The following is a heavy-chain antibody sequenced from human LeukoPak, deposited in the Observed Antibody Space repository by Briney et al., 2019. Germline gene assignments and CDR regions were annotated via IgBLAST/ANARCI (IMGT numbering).Heavy chain of an antibody. CDR1: GGSISSYY. J-gene: IGHJ6*02. D-gene: IGHD6-19*01. CDR2: IYYSGST. CDR3: ARDRPNIAVDYYYGMDV. V-gene: IGHV4-39*07. Sequence: SETLSLTCTVSGGSISSYYWGWIRQPPGKGLEWIGSIYYSGSTYYNPSLKSRVTISVDTSKNQFSLKLSSVTAADTAVYYCARDRPNIAVDYYYGMDVWGQGTTVTVSS.